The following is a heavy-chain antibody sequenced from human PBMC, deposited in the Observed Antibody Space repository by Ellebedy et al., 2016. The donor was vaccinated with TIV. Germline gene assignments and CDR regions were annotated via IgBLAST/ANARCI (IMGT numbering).Heavy chain of an antibody. V-gene: IGHV1-69*13. CDR1: GGTFSSYA. CDR3: ARYLVDNWNDVVSYYYGMDV. CDR2: IIPIFGTA. D-gene: IGHD1-20*01. J-gene: IGHJ6*02. Sequence: SVKVSCXASGGTFSSYAISWVRQAPGQGLEWMGGIIPIFGTANYAQKFQGRVTITADESTSTAYIELSSLRSEDSAVYYWARYLVDNWNDVVSYYYGMDVWGQGTTVTVSS.